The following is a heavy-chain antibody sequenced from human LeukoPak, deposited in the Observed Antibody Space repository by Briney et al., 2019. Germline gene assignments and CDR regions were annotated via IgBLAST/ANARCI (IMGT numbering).Heavy chain of an antibody. CDR1: GFTFSSYA. D-gene: IGHD2-15*01. Sequence: GRSLRLSCAASGFTFSSYAMHWVRQAPGKGLEWVAVISYDGSNKYYADSVKGRFTISRDNSKNTLYLQMNSLRAEDTAVCYCAGGYCSGGSCSLSGPWGQGTLVTVSS. V-gene: IGHV3-30-3*01. CDR3: AGGYCSGGSCSLSGP. J-gene: IGHJ5*02. CDR2: ISYDGSNK.